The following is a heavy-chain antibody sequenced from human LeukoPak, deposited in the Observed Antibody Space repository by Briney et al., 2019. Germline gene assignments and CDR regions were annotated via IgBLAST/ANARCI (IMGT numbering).Heavy chain of an antibody. D-gene: IGHD3-10*01. J-gene: IGHJ5*02. Sequence: PSETLSLTCAVSGGSITTTNWWSWVRQPPGKGLEWIGEVYRSGSTNYNPSLKSRVTISLDKSKNQFSLKLTSVTAADTAVYFCARVRLYSGSGNNWFDPWGQGTLVTVSS. V-gene: IGHV4-4*02. CDR2: VYRSGST. CDR1: GGSITTTNW. CDR3: ARVRLYSGSGNNWFDP.